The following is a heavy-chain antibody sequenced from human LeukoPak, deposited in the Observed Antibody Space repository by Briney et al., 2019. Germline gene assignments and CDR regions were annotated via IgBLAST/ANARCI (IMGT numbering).Heavy chain of an antibody. V-gene: IGHV1-69*04. CDR3: ARDHIGLRGVIILPENWFDP. D-gene: IGHD3-10*01. CDR1: GGTFSSYA. J-gene: IGHJ5*02. Sequence: GASVKVSCKASGGTFSSYAISWVRQAPGQGLEWTGRIIPILGIANYAQKFQGRVTITADKSTSTAYMELSSLRSEDTAVYYCARDHIGLRGVIILPENWFDPWGQGTLVTVSS. CDR2: IIPILGIA.